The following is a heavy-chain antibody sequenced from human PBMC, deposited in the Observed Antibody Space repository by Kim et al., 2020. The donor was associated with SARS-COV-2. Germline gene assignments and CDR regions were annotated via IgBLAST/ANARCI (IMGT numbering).Heavy chain of an antibody. CDR2: GST. V-gene: IGHV3-23*01. CDR3: AFLGSPGGY. D-gene: IGHD1-26*01. Sequence: GSTYYADSVKGRFTISRDNSKNTLYLQMNSLRAEDTAVYYCAFLGSPGGYWGQGTLVTVSS. J-gene: IGHJ4*02.